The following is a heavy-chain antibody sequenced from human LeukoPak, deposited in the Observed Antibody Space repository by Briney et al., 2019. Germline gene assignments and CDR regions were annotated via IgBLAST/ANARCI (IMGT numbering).Heavy chain of an antibody. V-gene: IGHV3-30*02. D-gene: IGHD4-11*01. J-gene: IGHJ3*02. CDR2: IRYDGNNK. CDR1: GFTFSSYG. Sequence: GGSLRLSCAASGFTFSSYGMQWVRQAPGKGLEWVAFIRYDGNNKYYADSVKGRFTISRDNSKSTLYLQMNSLRIEDTAVYYCVGARLGPNAFGIWGQGTMVTVSS. CDR3: VGARLGPNAFGI.